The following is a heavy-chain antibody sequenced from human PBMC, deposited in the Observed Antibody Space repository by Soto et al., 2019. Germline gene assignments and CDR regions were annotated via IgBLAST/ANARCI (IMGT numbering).Heavy chain of an antibody. CDR1: GYTFTSYD. Sequence: QVQLVQSGAEVKKPGASVKVSCKASGYTFTSYDINWVRQATGQGLEWMGWMNPNSGNTGYAQKFQGRVTMTRNTSISTDYMELSSLRSEDTAVYYCARGYCSGGSCYSDAFDIWGQGTMVTVSS. J-gene: IGHJ3*02. D-gene: IGHD2-15*01. CDR2: MNPNSGNT. V-gene: IGHV1-8*01. CDR3: ARGYCSGGSCYSDAFDI.